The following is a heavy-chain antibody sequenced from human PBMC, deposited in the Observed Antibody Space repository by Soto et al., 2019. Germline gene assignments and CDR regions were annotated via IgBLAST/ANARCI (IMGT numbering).Heavy chain of an antibody. D-gene: IGHD3-22*01. V-gene: IGHV3-64*01. CDR1: GFTVSSNY. CDR2: ISSNGGST. Sequence: GGSLRLSCAASGFTVSSNYMSWVRQAPGKGLEYVSAISSNGGSTYYANSVKGRFTISRDNSKNTLYLQMGSLRAEDMAVYYCATGENYYYDSSGYMGAFDIWGQGTMVTVSS. CDR3: ATGENYYYDSSGYMGAFDI. J-gene: IGHJ3*02.